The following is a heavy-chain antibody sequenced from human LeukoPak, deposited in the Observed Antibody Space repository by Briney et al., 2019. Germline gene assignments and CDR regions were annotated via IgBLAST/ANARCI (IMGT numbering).Heavy chain of an antibody. Sequence: ASVKVSCKASGGTFSSYAISWVRQAPGQGLEWMGRIIPILGIANYAQKFQGRVTITADKSTSTAYMELSSLRSEDTAVYYCARDMDYDSSGYYLFDYWGQGTLVTVSS. V-gene: IGHV1-69*04. CDR3: ARDMDYDSSGYYLFDY. CDR2: IIPILGIA. J-gene: IGHJ4*02. CDR1: GGTFSSYA. D-gene: IGHD3-22*01.